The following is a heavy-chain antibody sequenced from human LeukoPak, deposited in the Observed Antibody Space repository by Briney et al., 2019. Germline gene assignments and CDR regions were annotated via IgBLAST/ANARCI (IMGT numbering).Heavy chain of an antibody. CDR3: ARVIYDGSGSPYYYYMDV. D-gene: IGHD3-10*01. V-gene: IGHV3-30-3*01. Sequence: GGSLRLSCAASGFTFSSYAMHWVRQAPGKGLEWVAVISYDGSNKYYADSVKGRFTISRDNSKNTLYLQMNSLRAEDTAVYYCARVIYDGSGSPYYYYMDVWGKGTTVTVSS. CDR2: ISYDGSNK. CDR1: GFTFSSYA. J-gene: IGHJ6*03.